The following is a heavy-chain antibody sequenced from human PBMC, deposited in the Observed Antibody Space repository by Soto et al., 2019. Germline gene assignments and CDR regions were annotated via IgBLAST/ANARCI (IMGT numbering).Heavy chain of an antibody. D-gene: IGHD6-13*01. Sequence: QVQLVQSGAEVKKPGSSVKVSCKASGGTFSSYAISWVRQAPGQGLEWMGGFIPIFGTANYAQKFQGRVTITADKSTSTAYMERSSLRTEDTAVYYCAVPLVAAAGMYRYYYYGMDVWGQGTTVTVSS. J-gene: IGHJ6*02. CDR1: GGTFSSYA. CDR2: FIPIFGTA. V-gene: IGHV1-69*06. CDR3: AVPLVAAAGMYRYYYYGMDV.